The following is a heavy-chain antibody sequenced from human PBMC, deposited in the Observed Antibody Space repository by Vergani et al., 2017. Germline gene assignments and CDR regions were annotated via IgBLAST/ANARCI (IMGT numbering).Heavy chain of an antibody. CDR3: ARHLPPTYSSGWYGGAYGFDY. D-gene: IGHD6-19*01. CDR1: GFTFSSYG. J-gene: IGHJ4*02. V-gene: IGHV3-33*01. Sequence: QVQLVESGGGVVQPGRSLRLSCAASGFTFSSYGMHWVRQAPGKGLEWVAVIWYDGSNKYYADSVKGRFTISRDNSKNTLYLQMNSLRAEDTAVYYCARHLPPTYSSGWYGGAYGFDYWGQGTLVTVSS. CDR2: IWYDGSNK.